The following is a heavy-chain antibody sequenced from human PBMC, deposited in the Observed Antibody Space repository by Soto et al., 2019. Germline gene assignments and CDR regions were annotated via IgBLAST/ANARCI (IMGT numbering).Heavy chain of an antibody. Sequence: QVQLVQSGAEMKMPGSPVKVSCQSSGGTFNTYAMNWVRQAPGQGPEWMGDISPMFGAANYAPKFQGRVTITADEFTGTSYMQLSSLTSEDTALYFCAREVQVHTPAFVYWGQGTLVTVSS. D-gene: IGHD3-10*01. V-gene: IGHV1-69*19. CDR3: AREVQVHTPAFVY. CDR1: GGTFNTYA. J-gene: IGHJ4*02. CDR2: ISPMFGAA.